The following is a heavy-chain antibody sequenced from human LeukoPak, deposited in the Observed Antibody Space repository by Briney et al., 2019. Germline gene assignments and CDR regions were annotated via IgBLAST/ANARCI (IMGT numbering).Heavy chain of an antibody. CDR3: ARGEITSGGVIVVFDS. D-gene: IGHD3-16*02. Sequence: ASVKVSCKASGYTFTGYYMHWVRQAAGQGLEWMGWINPNSGGTNYAQKFHGRVTMTRDTSISTAYMELSRLRSDDTAVYYCARGEITSGGVIVVFDSWGQGTLVTVSS. V-gene: IGHV1-2*02. J-gene: IGHJ4*02. CDR1: GYTFTGYY. CDR2: INPNSGGT.